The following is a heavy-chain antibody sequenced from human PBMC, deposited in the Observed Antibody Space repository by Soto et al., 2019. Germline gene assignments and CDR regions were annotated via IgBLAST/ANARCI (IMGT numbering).Heavy chain of an antibody. Sequence: GSMLLSCTASGFTFSSYTMSWVPHARGKGLEWVSAISGSGCSTYYADSVKGRFTTSRDNPNTTLYLQMNSLRGEDTAVYYSAKATQVVGATFSDYWGQGTLVT. CDR2: ISGSGCST. J-gene: IGHJ4*02. V-gene: IGHV3-23*01. D-gene: IGHD1-26*01. CDR3: AKATQVVGATFSDY. CDR1: GFTFSSYT.